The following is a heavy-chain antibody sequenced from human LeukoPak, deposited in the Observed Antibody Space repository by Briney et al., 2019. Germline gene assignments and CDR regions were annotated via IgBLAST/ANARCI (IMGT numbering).Heavy chain of an antibody. V-gene: IGHV1-2*02. CDR2: INPNSGGT. CDR1: GYTFTSYY. CDR3: ARSGSYFFRFDP. Sequence: ASVKVSCKASGYTFTSYYMHWVRQAPGQGLEWMGWINPNSGGTNYAQKFQGRVTMTRDTSISTAYMELSRLRSDDTAVYYCARSGSYFFRFDPWGQGTLVTVSS. J-gene: IGHJ5*02. D-gene: IGHD1-26*01.